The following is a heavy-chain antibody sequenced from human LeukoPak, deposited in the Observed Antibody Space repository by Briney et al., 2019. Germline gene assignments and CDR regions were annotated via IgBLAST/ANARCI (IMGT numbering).Heavy chain of an antibody. CDR3: ARAVRVRGVITYYFDY. Sequence: ASVKVSCKASGYTFTSYDINWVRQATGQGVEWMGWMNPNSGNTGYAQKFQGRVTMTRNTSISTAYMELSSLRSEDTAVYYCARAVRVRGVITYYFDYWGQGTLVTVSS. CDR2: MNPNSGNT. D-gene: IGHD3-10*01. J-gene: IGHJ4*02. CDR1: GYTFTSYD. V-gene: IGHV1-8*01.